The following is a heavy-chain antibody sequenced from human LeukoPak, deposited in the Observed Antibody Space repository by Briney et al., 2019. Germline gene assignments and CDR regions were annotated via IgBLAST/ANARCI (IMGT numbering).Heavy chain of an antibody. Sequence: SETLSLTCTVSGGSISRSGYYWGWIRQPPGKGLEWIGSILYGGSTNYNPSLKSRVTISVDTSKNEFYLRLSSVTAADTAVYYCARDGVDPWGQGTLVTVSS. CDR3: ARDGVDP. V-gene: IGHV4-39*07. CDR1: GGSISRSGYY. CDR2: ILYGGST. J-gene: IGHJ5*02.